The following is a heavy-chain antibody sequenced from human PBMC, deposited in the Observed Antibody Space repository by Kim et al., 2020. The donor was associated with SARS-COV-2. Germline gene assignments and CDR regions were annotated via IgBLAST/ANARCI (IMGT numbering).Heavy chain of an antibody. D-gene: IGHD3-10*01. J-gene: IGHJ6*02. CDR3: AKDIRVGFLGGMDV. CDR2: ISGSGGST. CDR1: GFTFSSYA. V-gene: IGHV3-23*01. Sequence: GGSLRLSCAASGFTFSSYAMSWVRQAPGKGLEWVSAISGSGGSTYYADSVKGRFTISRDNSKNTLYLQMNSLRAEDTAVYYCAKDIRVGFLGGMDVWGQGTTFTVSS.